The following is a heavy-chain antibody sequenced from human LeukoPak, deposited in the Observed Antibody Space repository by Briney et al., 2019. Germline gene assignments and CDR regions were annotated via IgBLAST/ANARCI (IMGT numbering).Heavy chain of an antibody. J-gene: IGHJ4*02. CDR3: AREDLYSSTYGGKVGGIDY. CDR1: GGSISSGDYY. CDR2: IYYSGST. D-gene: IGHD4-23*01. Sequence: PSETLSLTCTVSGGSISSGDYYWSWIRQPPGKGLEWIGYIYYSGSTNYNPSLKSRVTISIDTSKNQFSLKLSSMTAADTAVYYCAREDLYSSTYGGKVGGIDYWGQGTLVTVSS. V-gene: IGHV4-61*08.